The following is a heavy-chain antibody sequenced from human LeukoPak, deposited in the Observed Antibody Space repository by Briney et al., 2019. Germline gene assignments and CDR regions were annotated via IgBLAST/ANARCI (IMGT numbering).Heavy chain of an antibody. CDR3: ARMYSGYEYYFDY. D-gene: IGHD5-12*01. CDR2: IYHSGST. CDR1: GYSISSGHY. V-gene: IGHV4-38-2*02. J-gene: IGHJ4*02. Sequence: SETLSLTCTVSGYSISSGHYWGWIRQPPGKGLEWIGSIYHSGSTYYNPSLKSRVTISVDTSKNQFSLKLSSVTAADTAVYYCARMYSGYEYYFDYWGQGTLVTVSS.